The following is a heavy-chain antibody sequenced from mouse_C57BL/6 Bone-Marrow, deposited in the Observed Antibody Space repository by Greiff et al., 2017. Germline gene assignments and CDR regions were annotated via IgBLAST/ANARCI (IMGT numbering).Heavy chain of an antibody. CDR1: GYTFTSYG. D-gene: IGHD1-1*01. CDR2: IYPRSGNT. CDR3: ARGGITTGFDY. V-gene: IGHV1-81*01. J-gene: IGHJ2*01. Sequence: QVHVKQSGAELARPGASVKLSCKASGYTFTSYGISWVKQRTGQGLEWIGEIYPRSGNTYYNEKFKGKAKLTADKSSSTAYMELRSLTSEDSAVYFCARGGITTGFDYWGQGTTLTVSS.